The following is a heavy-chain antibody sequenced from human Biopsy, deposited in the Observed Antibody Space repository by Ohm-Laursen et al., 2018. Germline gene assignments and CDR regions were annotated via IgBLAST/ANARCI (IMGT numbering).Heavy chain of an antibody. D-gene: IGHD3-22*01. CDR2: ISSSGSFI. J-gene: IGHJ3*02. CDR3: ARGNYYYDSSGLESYDAFDI. V-gene: IGHV3-21*04. CDR1: GFTFSPYS. Sequence: GSLRLSCAASGFTFSPYSMNWVRQAPGQGLEWVSSISSSGSFIYFADSVKGRFTISRDNAKNSLYLQMNSLRAEDTAVYYCARGNYYYDSSGLESYDAFDIWGQGTMVTVSS.